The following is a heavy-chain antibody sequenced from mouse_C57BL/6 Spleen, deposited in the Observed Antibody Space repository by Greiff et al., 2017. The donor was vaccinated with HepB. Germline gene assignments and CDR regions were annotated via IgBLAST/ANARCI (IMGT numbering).Heavy chain of an antibody. CDR2: LDTKSGGT. CDR1: GYTFTSYW. V-gene: IGHV1-72*01. CDR3: ARSWVYYGSSYGYFDV. Sequence: QVQLQQPGAELVKPGASVKLSCKASGYTFTSYWMHWVKKRPGRGLEWIGRLDTKSGGTKYNEKFKSKATLTVDKPSSTAYMQLSSLTSEDAAVYYCARSWVYYGSSYGYFDVWGTGTTVTVSS. D-gene: IGHD1-1*01. J-gene: IGHJ1*03.